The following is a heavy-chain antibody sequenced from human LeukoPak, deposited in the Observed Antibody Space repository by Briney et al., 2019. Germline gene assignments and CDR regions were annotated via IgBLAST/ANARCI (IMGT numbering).Heavy chain of an antibody. Sequence: SETLSLTCTVSGGSISSYYWSWIRQPPGKGLEWIGYIYYSGSTNYNPSLKSRVTISVDTSKNQFSLKLSSVTAADTAVCYCARARGYHPRLGLYFDYWGQGTLVTVSS. CDR1: GGSISSYY. J-gene: IGHJ4*02. D-gene: IGHD3-16*02. CDR3: ARARGYHPRLGLYFDY. CDR2: IYYSGST. V-gene: IGHV4-59*01.